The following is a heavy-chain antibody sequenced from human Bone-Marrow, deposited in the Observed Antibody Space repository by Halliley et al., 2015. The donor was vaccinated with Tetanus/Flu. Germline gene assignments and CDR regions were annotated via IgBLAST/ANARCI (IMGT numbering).Heavy chain of an antibody. J-gene: IGHJ4*02. D-gene: IGHD3-16*01. CDR3: ARNVWPYDFVWGTFGQ. V-gene: IGHV4-28*01. CDR2: IFYDGST. Sequence: YIFYDGSTDYNPSLKRRDTMSVDSSKNQFSLKLASVATADSAVYFCARNVWPYDFVWGTFGQGGQGTLVSVSS.